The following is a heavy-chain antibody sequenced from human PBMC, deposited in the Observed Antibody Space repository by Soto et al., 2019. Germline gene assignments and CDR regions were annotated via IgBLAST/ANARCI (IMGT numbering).Heavy chain of an antibody. CDR3: ASRAVAGSYYYYGMDV. CDR2: IYYSGST. D-gene: IGHD6-19*01. J-gene: IGHJ6*01. CDR1: GGSISSSSYY. Sequence: PSETLSLTCTVSGGSISSSSYYWGWIRQPPGKGLEWIGSIYYSGSTYYNPSLKSRVTISVDTSKNQFSLKLSSVTAADTAVYYCASRAVAGSYYYYGMDVWGQGTTVT. V-gene: IGHV4-39*01.